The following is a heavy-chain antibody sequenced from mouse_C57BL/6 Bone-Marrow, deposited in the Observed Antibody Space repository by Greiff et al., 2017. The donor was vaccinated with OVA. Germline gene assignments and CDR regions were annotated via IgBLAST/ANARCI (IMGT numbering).Heavy chain of an antibody. Sequence: VKLVESGAELARPGASVKMSCKASGYTFTSYTMHWVKQRPGQGLEWIGYINPSSGYTKYNQKFKDKATLTADKSSSTAYMQLSSLTSEDSAVYYCARLDDVYCYYYAMDYWGQGTSVTVSS. CDR3: ARLDDVYCYYYAMDY. D-gene: IGHD2-3*01. V-gene: IGHV1-4*01. CDR1: GYTFTSYT. J-gene: IGHJ4*01. CDR2: INPSSGYT.